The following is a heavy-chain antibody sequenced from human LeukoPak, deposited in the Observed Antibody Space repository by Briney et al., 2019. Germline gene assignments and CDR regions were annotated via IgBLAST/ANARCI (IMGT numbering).Heavy chain of an antibody. Sequence: SVKVSCEASGFTFTSFAMQWVRQARGQRLEWIGWIVVGSGNTNYAQKFQERVTITRDMSTSTAYMELSSLRSEDTAVYYCAATIFGVVIHTYYGMDVWGQGTTVTVSS. CDR1: GFTFTSFA. CDR2: IVVGSGNT. V-gene: IGHV1-58*02. J-gene: IGHJ6*02. D-gene: IGHD3-3*01. CDR3: AATIFGVVIHTYYGMDV.